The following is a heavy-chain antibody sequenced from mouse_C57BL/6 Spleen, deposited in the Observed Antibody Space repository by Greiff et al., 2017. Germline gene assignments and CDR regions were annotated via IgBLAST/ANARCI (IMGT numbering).Heavy chain of an antibody. D-gene: IGHD3-2*02. Sequence: QVQLQQSGPELVKPGASVKISCKASGYAFSSSWMNWVKQRPGKGLEWIGRIYPGDGDTTYKGKFKGKATLTADKSSSTAYMQLSSLTSEDSAVDFCARSAQATGYYFDYWGQGTTLTGSS. CDR3: ARSAQATGYYFDY. J-gene: IGHJ2*01. CDR2: IYPGDGDT. CDR1: GYAFSSSW. V-gene: IGHV1-82*01.